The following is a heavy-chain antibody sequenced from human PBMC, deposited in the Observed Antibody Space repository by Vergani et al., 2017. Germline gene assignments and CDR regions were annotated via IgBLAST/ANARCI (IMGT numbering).Heavy chain of an antibody. J-gene: IGHJ5*02. CDR3: TRHWAVVAANNWFDP. V-gene: IGHV4-59*08. Sequence: QVQLQESGPGLVKPSETLSLTCTVSGGSISSYYWSWIRQPPGKGLEWIGYIYYSGSTNYNPSLKSRVTISVDTSKNQFSLKLGSVTAADTAVYCCTRHWAVVAANNWFDPWGQGTLVTVSS. D-gene: IGHD2-15*01. CDR2: IYYSGST. CDR1: GGSISSYY.